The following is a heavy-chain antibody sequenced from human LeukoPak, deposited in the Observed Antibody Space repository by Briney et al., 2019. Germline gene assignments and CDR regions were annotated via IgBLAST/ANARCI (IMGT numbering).Heavy chain of an antibody. J-gene: IGHJ4*02. D-gene: IGHD5-18*01. CDR2: IISIFGTA. Sequence: ASVKVSCKASGGTFSSYAISWVRQAPGQGLEWMGGIISIFGTANYAQKFQGRVTITADGSTSTAYMELSSLRSEDTAVYYCARDYGYSYGSLWGQGTLVTVSS. CDR1: GGTFSSYA. CDR3: ARDYGYSYGSL. V-gene: IGHV1-69*13.